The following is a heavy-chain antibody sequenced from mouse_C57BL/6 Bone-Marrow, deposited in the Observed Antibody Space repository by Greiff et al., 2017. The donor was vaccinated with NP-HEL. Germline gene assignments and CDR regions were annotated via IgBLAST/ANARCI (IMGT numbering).Heavy chain of an antibody. CDR1: GYTFTSYW. J-gene: IGHJ1*03. CDR3: ARKTDYWYFDV. Sequence: QVQLQQSGAELAKPGASVKLSCKASGYTFTSYWMHWVKQRPGPGLEWIGYINPSSGYPKYNQKFKDKATLTADKSSSTAYMQLSSLTYDDSAVYYCARKTDYWYFDVWGTGTTVTVSS. CDR2: INPSSGYP. V-gene: IGHV1-7*01.